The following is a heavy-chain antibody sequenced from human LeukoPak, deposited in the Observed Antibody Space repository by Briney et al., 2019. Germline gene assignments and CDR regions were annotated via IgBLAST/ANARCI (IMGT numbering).Heavy chain of an antibody. V-gene: IGHV4-34*01. CDR2: INHSGST. Sequence: SETLSLTCAVYGGSFSGYYWSWIRQPPGKGLEWIGEINHSGSTNYNPSLKSRVPISVDTSKNQFSLKLSSVTAADTAVYYCARFLGYCSSTSCYDAFDIWGQGTMVTVSS. D-gene: IGHD2-2*01. CDR1: GGSFSGYY. J-gene: IGHJ3*02. CDR3: ARFLGYCSSTSCYDAFDI.